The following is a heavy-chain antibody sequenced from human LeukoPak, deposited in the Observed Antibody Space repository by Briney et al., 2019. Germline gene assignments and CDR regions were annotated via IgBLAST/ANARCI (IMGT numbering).Heavy chain of an antibody. Sequence: SETLSLTCAVSGGSISSGGYSWSWIRQPPGKGLEWIGYIYHSGSTYYNPSLKSRVTISVDRSKNQFSLKLSSVTAADTAVYYCARAPAYGSSTSCFDYWGQGTLVTVSS. D-gene: IGHD2-2*01. J-gene: IGHJ4*02. CDR2: IYHSGST. CDR1: GGSISSGGYS. V-gene: IGHV4-30-2*01. CDR3: ARAPAYGSSTSCFDY.